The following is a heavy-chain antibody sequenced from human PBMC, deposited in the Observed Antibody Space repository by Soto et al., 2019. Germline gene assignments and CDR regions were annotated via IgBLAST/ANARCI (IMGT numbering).Heavy chain of an antibody. CDR2: IIPIFGTP. Sequence: SVKVSCKASGGTFSTYTFSWVRQAPGQGLEWMGRIIPIFGTPYYAQKFQGRVTITADKSTSTVYMELSSLRSEDTAVYYCARMLKPDDYGDLRTGYYFDYWGQGTLVTVSS. D-gene: IGHD4-17*01. V-gene: IGHV1-69*06. CDR1: GGTFSTYT. CDR3: ARMLKPDDYGDLRTGYYFDY. J-gene: IGHJ4*02.